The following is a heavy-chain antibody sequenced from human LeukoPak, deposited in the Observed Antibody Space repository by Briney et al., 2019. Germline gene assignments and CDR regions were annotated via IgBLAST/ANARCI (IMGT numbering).Heavy chain of an antibody. Sequence: PGGSLRLSCAASGFTFSSYSMNWVRQAPGKGLEWVSSISSSSSYIYYADSVKGRFTISRDNAKNSLYLQMNSLRAEDTAVYYCARDPYCSSTSCYDIFDYWGQGTLVTVSS. CDR1: GFTFSSYS. CDR3: ARDPYCSSTSCYDIFDY. CDR2: ISSSSSYI. J-gene: IGHJ4*02. V-gene: IGHV3-21*01. D-gene: IGHD2-2*01.